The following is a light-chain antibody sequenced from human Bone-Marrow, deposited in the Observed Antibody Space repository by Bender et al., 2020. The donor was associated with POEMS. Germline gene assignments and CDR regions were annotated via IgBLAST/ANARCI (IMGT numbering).Light chain of an antibody. CDR2: EVS. Sequence: QSALTQPASVSGSPGQSITVSCTGTNSDVGTYKVVSWYQQHPGKAPNLIIYEVSKRPSGVPDRFSGSKSGNTASLTVSGLQAEDEADYYCKSYAGSNIVFGGGTKLTVL. CDR3: KSYAGSNIV. CDR1: NSDVGTYKV. V-gene: IGLV2-14*02. J-gene: IGLJ2*01.